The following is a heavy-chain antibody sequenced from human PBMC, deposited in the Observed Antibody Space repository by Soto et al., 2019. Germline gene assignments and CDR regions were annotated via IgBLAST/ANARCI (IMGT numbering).Heavy chain of an antibody. CDR1: GFTVSSNY. CDR3: ARDVGGYSGYAVDY. CDR2: IYSGGST. V-gene: IGHV3-66*01. Sequence: PGGSLRLSCAASGFTVSSNYMNWVRQAPGKGLEWVSVIYSGGSTYYADSVKGRFTISRDNSKNTLYLQMNSLRTEDTAVYYCARDVGGYSGYAVDYWGQGTLVTVSS. D-gene: IGHD5-12*01. J-gene: IGHJ4*02.